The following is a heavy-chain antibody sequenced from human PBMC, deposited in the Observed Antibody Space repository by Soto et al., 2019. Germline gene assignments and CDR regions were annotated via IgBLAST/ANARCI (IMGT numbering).Heavy chain of an antibody. J-gene: IGHJ4*02. Sequence: EVQLVESGGGLVQPGRSLRLSCAASGFTFDDYAMHWVRQAPGKGLEWVSGISWNSGSIGYADSVKGRFTISRDNAKNSLYLQMNSLRAEDTALYYCAKGYGDYREVYFDYWGQGTLVTVSS. V-gene: IGHV3-9*01. D-gene: IGHD4-17*01. CDR1: GFTFDDYA. CDR3: AKGYGDYREVYFDY. CDR2: ISWNSGSI.